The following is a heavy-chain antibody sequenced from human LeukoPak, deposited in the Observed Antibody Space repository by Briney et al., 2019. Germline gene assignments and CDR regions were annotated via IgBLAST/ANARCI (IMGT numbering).Heavy chain of an antibody. J-gene: IGHJ4*02. CDR3: ARDSGYCSSSSCSHSDY. Sequence: ASVKVSCKASGGTFSSYAMHWVRQAPGKGLEYVSAISSNGGSTYYANSVKGRFTISRDNSQNTLYLQMGSLRAEDMAVYYCARDSGYCSSSSCSHSDYWGQGTLVTVSS. CDR2: ISSNGGST. D-gene: IGHD2-2*01. V-gene: IGHV3-64*01. CDR1: GGTFSSYA.